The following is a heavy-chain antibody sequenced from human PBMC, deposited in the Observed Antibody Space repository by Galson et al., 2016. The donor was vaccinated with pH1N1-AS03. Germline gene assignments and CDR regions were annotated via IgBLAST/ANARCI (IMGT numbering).Heavy chain of an antibody. CDR1: GYSISRGYC. CDR3: VRSDRVITASNTRPVGGDY. Sequence: ETLSLTCGVSGYSISRGYCWGWIRQAPGKGLEWIGSIYHTGTTYYNPSLKSRLTISMDTSKNQFSLNLSSVTAADTAVYYCVRSDRVITASNTRPVGGDYWGQGTLVTVSS. J-gene: IGHJ4*02. D-gene: IGHD2-2*01. V-gene: IGHV4-38-2*01. CDR2: IYHTGTT.